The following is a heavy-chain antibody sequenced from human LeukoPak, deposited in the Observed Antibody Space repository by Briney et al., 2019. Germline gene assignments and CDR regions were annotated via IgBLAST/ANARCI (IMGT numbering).Heavy chain of an antibody. CDR3: ARHGDLYYYYYMDV. V-gene: IGHV4-59*01. CDR2: IYYSGST. J-gene: IGHJ6*03. Sequence: VKPSETLSLTCTVSGGSISSYYWSWIRQPPGKGLEWIGNIYYSGSTNYNPSLKSRVTISVDTSKNQFSLKLSSVTAADTAVYYCARHGDLYYYYYMDVWGKGTTVTVSS. CDR1: GGSISSYY. D-gene: IGHD3-10*01.